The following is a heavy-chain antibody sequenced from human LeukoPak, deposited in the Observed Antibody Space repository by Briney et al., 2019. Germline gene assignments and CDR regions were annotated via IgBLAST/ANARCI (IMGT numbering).Heavy chain of an antibody. J-gene: IGHJ6*02. V-gene: IGHV3-7*01. CDR3: ARDHTAIALGGDYYYYGMDV. CDR1: GFSFSRDW. Sequence: GGSLRLSCAASGFSFSRDWMSWVRQAPGKGLEWVAKINQDENVKYYVDSVKGRFTISRDNAKNSLYLQMNSLRAEDTAVYYCARDHTAIALGGDYYYYGMDVWGQGTTVTVSS. D-gene: IGHD5-18*01. CDR2: INQDENVK.